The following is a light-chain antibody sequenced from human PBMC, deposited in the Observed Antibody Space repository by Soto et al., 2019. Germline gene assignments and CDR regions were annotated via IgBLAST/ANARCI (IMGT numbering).Light chain of an antibody. CDR3: QQHGISHIT. J-gene: IGKJ5*01. V-gene: IGKV3-20*01. Sequence: VLTQSPGTLSLSPGGSATLSCRASQNINNNYLAWYQHKPGQPPRLLMYDASLGATGVPDRYSGSGSGTDFTLTITRLEPDDSAVYYCQQHGISHITFG. CDR2: DAS. CDR1: QNINNNY.